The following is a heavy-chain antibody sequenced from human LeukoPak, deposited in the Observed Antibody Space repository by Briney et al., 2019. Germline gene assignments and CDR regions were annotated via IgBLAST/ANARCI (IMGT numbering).Heavy chain of an antibody. D-gene: IGHD1-1*01. J-gene: IGHJ4*02. CDR2: IRNDASNK. CDR1: GFTVSSNY. CDR3: AKEGTVSKPSDLDH. Sequence: GGSLRLSCAASGFTVSSNYMSWVRQAPGKGLEWVAFIRNDASNKYYVDSAKGRFTISRDNSKNTVYLQMNSLRVDDTAVYYCAKEGTVSKPSDLDHWGQGTLVTVSS. V-gene: IGHV3-30*02.